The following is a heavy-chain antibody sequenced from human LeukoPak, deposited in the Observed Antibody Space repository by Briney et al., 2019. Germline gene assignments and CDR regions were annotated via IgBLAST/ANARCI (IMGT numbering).Heavy chain of an antibody. J-gene: IGHJ4*02. CDR3: AKMNGYFEY. CDR2: ISASGGST. V-gene: IGHV3-23*01. D-gene: IGHD1-1*01. CDR1: GFTFSSYD. Sequence: PGGSLRLSCAASGFTFSSYDMNWVRQAPGKGLEWVSAISASGGSTYYADSVKGRFTISRDNSKNMLYLQMSSLRAEDTAVYYCAKMNGYFEYWGQGALVPVSS.